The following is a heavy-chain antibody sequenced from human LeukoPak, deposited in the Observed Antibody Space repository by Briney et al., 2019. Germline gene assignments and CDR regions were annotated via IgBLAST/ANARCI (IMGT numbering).Heavy chain of an antibody. D-gene: IGHD6-13*01. J-gene: IGHJ5*02. Sequence: SETLSLTCTGSGGSISSYYWSWIRQPAGKGLEWIGRIYTSGSTNYNPSLKSRVTMSVDTSKNQFSLKLSSVTAADTAVYYCARDSLGYSSSWYNNWFDPWGQGTLVTVSS. CDR2: IYTSGST. V-gene: IGHV4-4*07. CDR1: GGSISSYY. CDR3: ARDSLGYSSSWYNNWFDP.